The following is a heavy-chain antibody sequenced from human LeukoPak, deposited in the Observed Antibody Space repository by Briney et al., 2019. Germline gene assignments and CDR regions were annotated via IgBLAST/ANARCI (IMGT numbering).Heavy chain of an antibody. V-gene: IGHV1-24*01. J-gene: IGHJ6*02. D-gene: IGHD3-10*01. CDR3: ATCPITMVRGEIYPSYYYYGMDV. CDR2: FDPEDGET. CDR1: GYTLTELS. Sequence: GASVKVSCKVSGYTLTELSMHWVRQAPGKGLEWMGGFDPEDGETIYAQKFQGRVTMTEDTSTDTAYMELSSLRSEDTAVYYCATCPITMVRGEIYPSYYYYGMDVWGQGTTVTVSS.